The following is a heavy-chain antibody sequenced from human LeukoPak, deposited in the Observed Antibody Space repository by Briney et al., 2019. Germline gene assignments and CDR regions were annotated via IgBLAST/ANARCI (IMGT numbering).Heavy chain of an antibody. Sequence: PSQTLSLTCTVSGGSISSGNYYWSWIRQPAGKGLEWIGRIYASGSTKYNPSLKSRVTISVDTSKNQFSMKLSSVTAADTAVYFCARGLRDGYTLFYFDYWGQGTLVTVSS. CDR3: ARGLRDGYTLFYFDY. V-gene: IGHV4-61*02. D-gene: IGHD5-24*01. J-gene: IGHJ4*02. CDR2: IYASGST. CDR1: GGSISSGNYY.